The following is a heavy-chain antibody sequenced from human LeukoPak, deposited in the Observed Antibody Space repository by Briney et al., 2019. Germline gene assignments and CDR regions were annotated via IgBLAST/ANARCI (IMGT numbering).Heavy chain of an antibody. Sequence: GASVKVSCKASGYTFTSHSISWVRQAPGQGLEWMGWISAHNGNTNYAQKFQGRVTMTRDASTSTVYMELSSLRSEDTAVYYCAREEEGGTFDYWGQGTLVTVSS. J-gene: IGHJ4*02. CDR3: AREEEGGTFDY. CDR1: GYTFTSHS. CDR2: ISAHNGNT. V-gene: IGHV1-18*01. D-gene: IGHD3-16*01.